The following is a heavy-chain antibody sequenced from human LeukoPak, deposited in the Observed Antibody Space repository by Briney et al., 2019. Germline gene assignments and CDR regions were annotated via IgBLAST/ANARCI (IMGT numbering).Heavy chain of an antibody. Sequence: PSETLSLTCAVYGGSFSGYYWSWIRQPPGKGLEWIGEINHSGSTNYNPSLKSRVTISVDTSKNQFSLKLSSVTAADTAVYYCARDGYSSGWFQPRPFDYWGQGTLVTVSS. D-gene: IGHD6-19*01. CDR1: GGSFSGYY. CDR3: ARDGYSSGWFQPRPFDY. CDR2: INHSGST. J-gene: IGHJ4*02. V-gene: IGHV4-34*01.